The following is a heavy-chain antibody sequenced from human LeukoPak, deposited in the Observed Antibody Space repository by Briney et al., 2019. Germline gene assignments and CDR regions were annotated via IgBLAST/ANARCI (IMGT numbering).Heavy chain of an antibody. CDR2: ISGSGGST. J-gene: IGHJ4*02. D-gene: IGHD6-19*01. Sequence: PSETLSLTCAVYGGSFSGYYWSWVRQAPGKGLEWVSAISGSGGSTYYADSVKGRFTISRDNSKNTLYLQMNSLRAEDTAVYYCAKTAGPFDYWGQGTLVTVSS. CDR1: GGSFSGYY. CDR3: AKTAGPFDY. V-gene: IGHV3-23*01.